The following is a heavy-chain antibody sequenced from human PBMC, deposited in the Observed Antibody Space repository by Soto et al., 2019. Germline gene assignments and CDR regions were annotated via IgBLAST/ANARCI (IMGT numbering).Heavy chain of an antibody. J-gene: IGHJ4*02. CDR3: AREVPGIAAAASDYFDY. CDR2: ISSSSSYI. D-gene: IGHD6-13*01. CDR1: GFTFSSYS. V-gene: IGHV3-21*01. Sequence: EVQLVESGGGLVKPGGSLRLSCAASGFTFSSYSMNWVRQAPGKGLEWVSSISSSSSYIYYADSVKGRFTISRDNAKNSLYLQMNSLRAGDTAVYYCAREVPGIAAAASDYFDYWGQGTLVTVSS.